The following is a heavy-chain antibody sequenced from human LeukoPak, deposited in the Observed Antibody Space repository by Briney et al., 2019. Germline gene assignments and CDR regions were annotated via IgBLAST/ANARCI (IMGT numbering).Heavy chain of an antibody. CDR3: ARDFDLDGSGSRYYSGMDV. J-gene: IGHJ6*02. CDR1: GFTFSSYA. CDR2: ISSNGGST. V-gene: IGHV3-64*01. Sequence: GGSLRLSCAASGFTFSSYAMHWVRQAPGKGLEYVSAISSNGGSTYYANSVKGRFTISRDNAKNSLYLHMNSLRAEDTAVYYCARDFDLDGSGSRYYSGMDVWGQGTTVTVSS. D-gene: IGHD3-10*01.